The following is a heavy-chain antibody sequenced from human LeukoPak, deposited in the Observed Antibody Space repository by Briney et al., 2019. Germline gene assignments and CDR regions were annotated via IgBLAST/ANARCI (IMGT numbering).Heavy chain of an antibody. J-gene: IGHJ6*03. D-gene: IGHD5-18*01. Sequence: SVKVSCKASGYTFTSYGISWVRQAPGQGLEWMGGIIPMFGSPNYAQKFQGRVTITAESSTTTVHLELSSLRPEDTAVYYCARGEGSALQRVIHDFYYYMDVWGKGTPVTISS. CDR3: ARGEGSALQRVIHDFYYYMDV. CDR1: GYTFTSYG. CDR2: IIPMFGSP. V-gene: IGHV1-69*13.